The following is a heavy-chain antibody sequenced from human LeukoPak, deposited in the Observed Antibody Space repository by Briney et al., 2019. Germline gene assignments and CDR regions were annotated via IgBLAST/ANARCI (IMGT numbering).Heavy chain of an antibody. Sequence: PSETLSLTCTVSGGSISSYYWSWIRQPPGKGLEWIGYIYYSGSTNYNPSLKSRVTISVDTAKNQFSLKLSSVTAADTAVYYCARGGGYRREAFDIWGQGTMVTVSS. CDR3: ARGGGYRREAFDI. CDR1: GGSISSYY. CDR2: IYYSGST. D-gene: IGHD6-13*01. J-gene: IGHJ3*02. V-gene: IGHV4-59*01.